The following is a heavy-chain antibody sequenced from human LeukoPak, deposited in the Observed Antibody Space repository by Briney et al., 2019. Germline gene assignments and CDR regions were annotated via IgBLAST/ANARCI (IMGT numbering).Heavy chain of an antibody. D-gene: IGHD3-3*01. V-gene: IGHV4-59*08. J-gene: IGHJ4*02. CDR3: ANHNKQDSGYYPADY. Sequence: PSETLSLTCTVSGGSISNYYWSWVRQPPGEALEWIWYISYTGITHYNPSLESRVTMSVDTSKNQFSLKLRSLTAEDTAVYYCANHNKQDSGYYPADYLGPGTLVTVSS. CDR1: GGSISNYY. CDR2: ISYTGIT.